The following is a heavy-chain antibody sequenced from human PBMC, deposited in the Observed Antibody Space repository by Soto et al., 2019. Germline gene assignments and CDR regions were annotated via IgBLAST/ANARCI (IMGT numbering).Heavy chain of an antibody. Sequence: SAKLTWKASGLGIKRNGLSWVGQSPGQGLEWMGWISAYNGNTNYAQKLQGRVTMTTDTSTSTAYMELRSLRSDDTAVYYCARGAYSSSWYDYDYYSMAVWGQGTTVTSP. CDR1: GLGIKRNG. J-gene: IGHJ6*02. D-gene: IGHD6-13*01. V-gene: IGHV1-18*01. CDR2: ISAYNGNT. CDR3: ARGAYSSSWYDYDYYSMAV.